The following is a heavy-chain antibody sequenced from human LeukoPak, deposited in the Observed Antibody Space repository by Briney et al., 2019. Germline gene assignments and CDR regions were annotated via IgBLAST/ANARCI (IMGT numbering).Heavy chain of an antibody. J-gene: IGHJ4*02. Sequence: SETLSLTCTVSGGSISSYYWSWIRQPAGKGLEWIGRIYTSGSTNYNPSLKSRVTMSVDTSKNQFSLKLSSVTAADTAVYYCARENGDSSGRTALFDYWGQGTLVTVSS. V-gene: IGHV4-4*07. D-gene: IGHD6-19*01. CDR2: IYTSGST. CDR1: GGSISSYY. CDR3: ARENGDSSGRTALFDY.